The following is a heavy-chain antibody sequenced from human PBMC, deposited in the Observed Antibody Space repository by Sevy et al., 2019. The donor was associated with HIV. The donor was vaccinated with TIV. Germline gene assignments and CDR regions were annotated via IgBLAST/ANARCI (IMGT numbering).Heavy chain of an antibody. CDR1: GYTFTGYS. CDR3: ARDVGYSLEYCLRY. V-gene: IGHV1-2*02. Sequence: ASVKVSCKTSGYTFTGYSVHWVRQAPGQGLEWMGRIDPKSGDTNYGQKFQGRVTMTRDTSMNSAYMELSSLRSGDTAVYYCARDVGYSLEYCLRYWGQGTQVTVSS. D-gene: IGHD5-12*01. CDR2: IDPKSGDT. J-gene: IGHJ4*02.